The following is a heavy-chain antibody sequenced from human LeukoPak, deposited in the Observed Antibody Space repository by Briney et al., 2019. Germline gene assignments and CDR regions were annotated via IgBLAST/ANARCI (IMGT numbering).Heavy chain of an antibody. D-gene: IGHD5-12*01. V-gene: IGHV3-7*01. CDR3: ARIGYEYYYYYMDV. CDR1: GFTFSSYW. J-gene: IGHJ6*03. Sequence: GGSLRLSCAASGFTFSSYWMSWVRQAPGKGLEWVANIKQDGSEKYYVDSVKGRFTISRDNAKNSLYLQMNSLRAEDTAVYYCARIGYEYYYYYMDVWGKGTTVTISS. CDR2: IKQDGSEK.